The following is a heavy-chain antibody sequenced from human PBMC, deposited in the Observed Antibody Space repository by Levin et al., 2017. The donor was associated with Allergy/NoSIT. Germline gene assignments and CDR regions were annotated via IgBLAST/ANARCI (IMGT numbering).Heavy chain of an antibody. J-gene: IGHJ4*02. CDR3: ARGNYYDSSGYYP. Sequence: SQTLSLTCAVYGGSFSGSYWSWIRQPPGKGLEWIGEINHSGSTNYNPSLKSRVTISVDTSKNQFSLKLSSVTAADTAVYYCARGNYYDSSGYYPWGQGTLVTVSS. CDR1: GGSFSGSY. D-gene: IGHD3-22*01. CDR2: INHSGST. V-gene: IGHV4-34*01.